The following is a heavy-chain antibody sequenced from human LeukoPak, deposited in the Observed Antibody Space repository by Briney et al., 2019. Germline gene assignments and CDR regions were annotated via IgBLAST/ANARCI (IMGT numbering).Heavy chain of an antibody. J-gene: IGHJ4*02. V-gene: IGHV3-66*01. CDR1: GVTFSGSY. Sequence: PGGSLRLSCAASGVTFSGSYMSWVRQAPGKGLEWVSVICTSGDTYYSDSVKGRFTISRDSSKNTLYLQMNTLRTEDTAVYYCVRVRYSGSWFPVPNFDCWGQGARVTVAS. CDR2: ICTSGDT. D-gene: IGHD1-26*01. CDR3: VRVRYSGSWFPVPNFDC.